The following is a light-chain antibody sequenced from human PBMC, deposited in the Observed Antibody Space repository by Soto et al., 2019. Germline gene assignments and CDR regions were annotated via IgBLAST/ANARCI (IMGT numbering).Light chain of an antibody. J-gene: IGKJ1*01. Sequence: EIVLTQSPGTLSLSPGERATLSCRASQSVSGNNLVWYQQKPGQAPRLLIHGASIRATGIPDRFSGSGSGTDFTHTVSSLEPEDFALYYCQQYGNSLWTFGQGTKVEIK. V-gene: IGKV3-20*01. CDR1: QSVSGNN. CDR3: QQYGNSLWT. CDR2: GAS.